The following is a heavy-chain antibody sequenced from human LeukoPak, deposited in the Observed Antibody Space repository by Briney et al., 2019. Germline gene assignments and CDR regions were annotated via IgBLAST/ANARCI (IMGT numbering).Heavy chain of an antibody. J-gene: IGHJ4*02. CDR2: NYHSGST. Sequence: SGTLSLTCAVSGGSISGSKWWSLVRPPPGEGLGWILENYHSGSTNYNPSLKSRVTISVDKSKNQFSLKLSSVTAADTAVYYCARETDYYGSGSFDYWGQGTLVTVSS. CDR1: GGSISGSKW. D-gene: IGHD3-10*01. CDR3: ARETDYYGSGSFDY. V-gene: IGHV4-4*02.